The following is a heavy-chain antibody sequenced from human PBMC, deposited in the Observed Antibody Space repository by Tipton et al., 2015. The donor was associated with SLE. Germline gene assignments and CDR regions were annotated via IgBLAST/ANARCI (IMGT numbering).Heavy chain of an antibody. V-gene: IGHV4-59*05. CDR3: ATPDYDSSGYYFHDAFDI. Sequence: TLSLTCTVSGGSISSYYWSWIRQPAGKGLEWIGSIYYSGSTYYNPSLKSRVTISVDTSKNQFSLKLSSVTAADTTVYYCATPDYDSSGYYFHDAFDIWGQGTMVTVSS. J-gene: IGHJ3*02. CDR1: GGSISSYY. D-gene: IGHD3-22*01. CDR2: IYYSGST.